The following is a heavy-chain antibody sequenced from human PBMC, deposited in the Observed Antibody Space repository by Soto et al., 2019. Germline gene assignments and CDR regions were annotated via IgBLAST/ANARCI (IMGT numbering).Heavy chain of an antibody. CDR1: GGSLSGYY. CDR2: IKDGGRT. CDR3: ARGQEGVVATH. V-gene: IGHV4-34*01. J-gene: IGHJ4*02. D-gene: IGHD5-12*01. Sequence: QVQLQQWGAGLLKPSETLSLNCAVNGGSLSGYYWSWIRQPPGKGLEWIGEIKDGGRTNYNPSLKRXXTXSXXTSNNPLSLRLYSVTAADTGVYSCARGQEGVVATHWDQGALVTVSS.